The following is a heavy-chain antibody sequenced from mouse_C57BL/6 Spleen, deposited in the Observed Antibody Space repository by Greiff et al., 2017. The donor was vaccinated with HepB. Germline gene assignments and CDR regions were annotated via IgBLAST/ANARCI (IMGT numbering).Heavy chain of an antibody. D-gene: IGHD1-1*01. V-gene: IGHV1-80*01. CDR3: ARGGTTVVAPYYFDY. CDR1: GYAFSSYW. Sequence: QVQLKESGAELVKPGASVKISCKASGYAFSSYWMNWVKQRPGKGLEWIGQIYPGDGDTNYNGKFKGKATLTADKSSSTAYMQRSSLTSEDSAVYFCARGGTTVVAPYYFDYWGQGTTLTVSS. CDR2: IYPGDGDT. J-gene: IGHJ2*01.